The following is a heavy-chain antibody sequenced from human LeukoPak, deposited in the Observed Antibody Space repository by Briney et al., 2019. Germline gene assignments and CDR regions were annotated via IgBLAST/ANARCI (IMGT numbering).Heavy chain of an antibody. CDR1: GYTFTSFD. D-gene: IGHD3-22*01. Sequence: EASVKVSRKASGYTFTSFDINWVRQAAGQGLEWMGWMNPYSGNTGYAEKLRGRVTMTRDTSTRTAYMEFGNLRSEDTAFYYCARGYYSDGSGSRKEFDYWGQGTLVTVSS. V-gene: IGHV1-8*01. CDR2: MNPYSGNT. CDR3: ARGYYSDGSGSRKEFDY. J-gene: IGHJ4*02.